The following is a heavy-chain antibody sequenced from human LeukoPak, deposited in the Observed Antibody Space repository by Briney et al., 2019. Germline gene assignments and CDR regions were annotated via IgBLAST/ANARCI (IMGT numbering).Heavy chain of an antibody. J-gene: IGHJ4*02. V-gene: IGHV4-34*01. Sequence: PSETLSLTCAVYGGSFSVYYWSWIRQPPGKGLEWIGEINHSGSTNYNPSLKSRVTISVDTSKNQFSLKLSSVTAADTAVYYCARGRGRGFTYFDYWGQGTLVTVSS. CDR1: GGSFSVYY. CDR3: ARGRGRGFTYFDY. D-gene: IGHD1-26*01. CDR2: INHSGST.